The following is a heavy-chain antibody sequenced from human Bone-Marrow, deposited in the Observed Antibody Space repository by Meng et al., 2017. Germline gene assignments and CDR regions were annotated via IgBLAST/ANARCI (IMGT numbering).Heavy chain of an antibody. Sequence: GESLKISCAASGFTFRNYAMSWVRQAPGKGLQWVSGVSDNGDSTYYADSVKGRFTISRDNSKDTLSLQMNSLRAEDTAIYYCAKDAYPMIVVVPDYWGQGTLVTVSS. J-gene: IGHJ4*02. CDR1: GFTFRNYA. V-gene: IGHV3-23*01. CDR2: VSDNGDST. CDR3: AKDAYPMIVVVPDY. D-gene: IGHD3-22*01.